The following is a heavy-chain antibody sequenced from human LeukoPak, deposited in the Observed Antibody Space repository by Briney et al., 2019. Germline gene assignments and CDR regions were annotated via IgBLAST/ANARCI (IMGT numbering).Heavy chain of an antibody. Sequence: GGSLRLSCAASGFTFSSYAMRWVRQAPGKGLEWVSDISGSGDSTHYVDSVKGRFTISRDNSKNTLYLQMNSLRAEDTAVYYCAKGDYYDTSGSYYKTHYYYGVDVWGQGTTVTVSS. J-gene: IGHJ6*02. D-gene: IGHD3-22*01. CDR1: GFTFSSYA. CDR3: AKGDYYDTSGSYYKTHYYYGVDV. V-gene: IGHV3-23*01. CDR2: ISGSGDST.